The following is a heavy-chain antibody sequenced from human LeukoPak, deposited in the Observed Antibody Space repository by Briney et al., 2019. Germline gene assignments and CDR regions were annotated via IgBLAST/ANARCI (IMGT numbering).Heavy chain of an antibody. Sequence: ASVKVSCKASGYTFTVYYMHWVRQAPGQGLEWMGWINPNSGGTNYAQKFQGRVTMTRDTSISTAYMELSRLRSDDTAVYYCARVGAPYYYDSSDYWGQGTLVTVSS. CDR3: ARVGAPYYYDSSDY. CDR1: GYTFTVYY. J-gene: IGHJ4*02. CDR2: INPNSGGT. V-gene: IGHV1-2*02. D-gene: IGHD3-22*01.